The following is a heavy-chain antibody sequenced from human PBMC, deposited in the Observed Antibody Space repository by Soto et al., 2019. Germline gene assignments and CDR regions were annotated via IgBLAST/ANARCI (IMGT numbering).Heavy chain of an antibody. Sequence: SETLSLTCAVYGGSFSGYYWSWIRQPPGKGLEWIGEINHSGSTNYNPSLKSRVTISVDTSKNQFSLKLSSVTAADTAVYYCARGRGSSAEFDYWGQGTLVAVSS. D-gene: IGHD3-10*01. V-gene: IGHV4-34*01. CDR1: GGSFSGYY. CDR2: INHSGST. CDR3: ARGRGSSAEFDY. J-gene: IGHJ4*02.